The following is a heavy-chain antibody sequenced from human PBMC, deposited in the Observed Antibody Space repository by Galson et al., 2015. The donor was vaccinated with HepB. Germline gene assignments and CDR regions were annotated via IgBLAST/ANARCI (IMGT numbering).Heavy chain of an antibody. CDR2: IYSGGST. D-gene: IGHD3-22*01. J-gene: IGHJ3*02. Sequence: SLRLSCAASGFTVSSNYMSWVRQAPGKGLEWVSVIYSGGSTYYADSVKGRFTISRHNSKNTLYLQMNSLRAEDTAVYYCARYYDSSGYYYSDAFDIWGQGTMVTVSS. CDR1: GFTVSSNY. V-gene: IGHV3-53*04. CDR3: ARYYDSSGYYYSDAFDI.